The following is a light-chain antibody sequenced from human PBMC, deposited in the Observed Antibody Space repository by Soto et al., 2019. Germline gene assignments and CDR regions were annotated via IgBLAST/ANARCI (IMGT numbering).Light chain of an antibody. V-gene: IGKV1-39*01. J-gene: IGKJ1*01. CDR1: QTISYS. Sequence: DIQMTQSPSSLSASVGDRVTITCRASQTISYSLNWYQQKPGKAPRLLIYGASSLQSGVPSRFSGSGSGTYFALTISSLQPEDFATYYCHQSYGALTWPFGQGTRVETK. CDR3: HQSYGALTWP. CDR2: GAS.